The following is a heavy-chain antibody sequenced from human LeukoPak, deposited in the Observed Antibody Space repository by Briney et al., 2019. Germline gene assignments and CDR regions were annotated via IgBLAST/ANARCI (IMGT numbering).Heavy chain of an antibody. CDR2: IYTSGST. CDR3: ARGHSYGPPAGY. Sequence: SETLSLTCTVSGGSISSGSYYWSWIRQPAGKGLEWIGRIYTSGSTNYNPSLKSRVTISVDTSKNQFSLKLSSVTAADTAVYYCARGHSYGPPAGYWGQGTLVTVSS. V-gene: IGHV4-61*02. CDR1: GGSISSGSYY. D-gene: IGHD5-18*01. J-gene: IGHJ4*02.